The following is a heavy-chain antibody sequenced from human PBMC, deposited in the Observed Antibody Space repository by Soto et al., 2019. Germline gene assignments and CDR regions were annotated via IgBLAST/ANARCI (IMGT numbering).Heavy chain of an antibody. CDR2: ISAYNGNT. J-gene: IGHJ6*03. D-gene: IGHD3-3*01. CDR1: GYTFTSYG. V-gene: IGHV1-18*01. Sequence: QVQLVQSGAEVKKPGASVKVSCKASGYTFTSYGISWVRQAPGQGLEWMGWISAYNGNTNYAQKLQGRVTMTTDTSTSTAYMELRSLRSDDTAVYSCARARDYDFWSGRLPYYYYYMDVWGQGTTVTVSS. CDR3: ARARDYDFWSGRLPYYYYYMDV.